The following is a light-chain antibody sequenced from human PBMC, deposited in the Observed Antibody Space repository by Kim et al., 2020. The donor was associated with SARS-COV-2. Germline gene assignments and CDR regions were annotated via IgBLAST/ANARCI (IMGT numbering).Light chain of an antibody. CDR3: NSRDSSGNRWV. Sequence: ALGQTVRITCQGDSLRHYYATWYQQKPGQAPVIVFYAKNRRPSGIPDRFSGSSSGNTASLAITGAQAEDEADYYCNSRDSSGNRWVFGGGTQLTVL. CDR2: AKN. J-gene: IGLJ3*02. CDR1: SLRHYY. V-gene: IGLV3-19*01.